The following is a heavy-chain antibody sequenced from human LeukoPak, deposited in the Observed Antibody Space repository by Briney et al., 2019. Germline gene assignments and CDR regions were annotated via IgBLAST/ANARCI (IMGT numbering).Heavy chain of an antibody. CDR3: ARAGLDFGFGQLDIDY. Sequence: GESLRISCKGSEYNFSTYWIGWVRQIPGKGLEWMGIIYPADSDTRYSPSFQGQVTISVDKSLSTAYLQWSSLKASDSAMYYCARAGLDFGFGQLDIDYWGQGTLVTVSS. V-gene: IGHV5-51*01. J-gene: IGHJ4*02. D-gene: IGHD3-10*01. CDR2: IYPADSDT. CDR1: EYNFSTYW.